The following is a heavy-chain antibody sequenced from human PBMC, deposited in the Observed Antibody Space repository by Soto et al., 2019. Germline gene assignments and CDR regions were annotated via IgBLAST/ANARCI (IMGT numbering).Heavy chain of an antibody. CDR2: IIPIFGTA. Sequence: QVQLVQSGAEVKKPGSSVKVSCKASGGTFSSYAISWVRQAPGQGLEWMGGIIPIFGTANYAQKFQGRVTITADESTSIAYMELSSLRSEDTAVYYCAREVPGIAAAGIYGYWGQGTLVTVSS. V-gene: IGHV1-69*01. CDR3: AREVPGIAAAGIYGY. CDR1: GGTFSSYA. D-gene: IGHD6-13*01. J-gene: IGHJ4*02.